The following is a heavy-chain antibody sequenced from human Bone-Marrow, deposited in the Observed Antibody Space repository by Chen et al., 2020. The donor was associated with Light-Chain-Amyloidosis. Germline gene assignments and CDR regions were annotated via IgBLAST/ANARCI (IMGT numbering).Heavy chain of an antibody. CDR1: GTSISADDYY. V-gene: IGHV4-30-4*01. J-gene: IGHJ4*02. CDR2: IDKSGIT. D-gene: IGHD2-2*01. Sequence: VQGKEKGGGEGKEGKTRGLTCSVAGTSISADDYYWSWIRQPPGKGLEWIGYIDKSGITYYNPSLKSRVSISVDTSPPPFSPNLRSVTAADTAVYYCARELPFAIWGQGTLVTVSS. CDR3: ARELPFAI.